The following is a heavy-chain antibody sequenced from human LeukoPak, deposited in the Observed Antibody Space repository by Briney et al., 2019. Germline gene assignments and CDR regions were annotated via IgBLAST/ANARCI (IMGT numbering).Heavy chain of an antibody. Sequence: GGSLRLSCAASGFTFSSYAMSWVRQAPGKGLEWVSEISSSGGSTYYADSVKGRFTISRDNSQNTLYLQMNSLRAEDTAVYYCVKGGGDCSSTSCLWGFDYWGQGTLVTVSS. D-gene: IGHD2-2*01. CDR1: GFTFSSYA. CDR2: ISSSGGST. CDR3: VKGGGDCSSTSCLWGFDY. J-gene: IGHJ4*02. V-gene: IGHV3-23*01.